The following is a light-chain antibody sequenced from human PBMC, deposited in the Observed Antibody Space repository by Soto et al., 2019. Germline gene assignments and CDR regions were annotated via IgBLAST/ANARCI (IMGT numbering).Light chain of an antibody. CDR3: LQYGTTPIT. Sequence: ENVLTQSPGTLSLSPGERATLSCRASQTVSSYLTWYQQRPGQAPRLLIYGASKRATGIPDRFSGSGSGTDFTLTISRLEPEDFALYYCLQYGTTPITFGQGTRVVI. CDR1: QTVSSY. J-gene: IGKJ5*01. V-gene: IGKV3-20*01. CDR2: GAS.